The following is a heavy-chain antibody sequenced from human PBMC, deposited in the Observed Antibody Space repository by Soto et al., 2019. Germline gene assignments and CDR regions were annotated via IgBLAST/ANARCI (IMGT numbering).Heavy chain of an antibody. Sequence: PAGALRLSGAASVFTFSSYWMSWFRQAPVTVLEWVANIEQDGSEKYYVDSVKGRFTISRDNAKNSLYLQMNSLRAEDTAVYYCARGPSYDILTARAPGYFDYWGQGTLVTVS. D-gene: IGHD3-9*01. J-gene: IGHJ4*02. CDR1: VFTFSSYW. CDR3: ARGPSYDILTARAPGYFDY. CDR2: IEQDGSEK. V-gene: IGHV3-7*03.